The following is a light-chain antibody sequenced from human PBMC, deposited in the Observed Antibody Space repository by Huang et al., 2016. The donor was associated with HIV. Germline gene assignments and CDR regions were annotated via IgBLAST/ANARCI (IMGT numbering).Light chain of an antibody. CDR3: QESYSTPWT. CDR1: QNIRNY. CDR2: AAS. V-gene: IGKV1-39*01. J-gene: IGKJ1*01. Sequence: DIQMTQSPSSQSASVGDRVTITCRASQNIRNYLNWYQQKPGKAPNILIYAASTLQTGVPSRFSGSGSGTDFTLTISSLQPEDFATYYCQESYSTPWTFGQGTKVEI.